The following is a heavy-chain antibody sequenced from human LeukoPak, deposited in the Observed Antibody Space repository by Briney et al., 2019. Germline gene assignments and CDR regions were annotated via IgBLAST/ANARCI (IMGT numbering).Heavy chain of an antibody. V-gene: IGHV1-2*02. J-gene: IGHJ4*02. CDR1: GYTFTGYY. D-gene: IGHD3-22*01. Sequence: ASVKVSCKASGYTFTGYYMHWVRQAPGQGLEWMGWINPNSGGTNYAQKFQGRVTMTRDTSISTAYMELSRLRSDDTAVYYCARPISGYYLFDYWGQGTLVTVSS. CDR3: ARPISGYYLFDY. CDR2: INPNSGGT.